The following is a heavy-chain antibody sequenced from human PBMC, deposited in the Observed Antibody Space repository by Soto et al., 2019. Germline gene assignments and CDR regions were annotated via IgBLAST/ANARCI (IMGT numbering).Heavy chain of an antibody. V-gene: IGHV3-23*01. CDR3: AKAPLQYSSSWYASY. CDR2: ISGSGGST. J-gene: IGHJ4*02. Sequence: GGSLRLSCAASGLTFSSYAMSWVRQAPGKGLEWVSAISGSGGSTYYADSVKGRFTISRDNSKNTLYLQMNSLRAEDTAVYYCAKAPLQYSSSWYASYWGQGTLVTVSS. CDR1: GLTFSSYA. D-gene: IGHD6-13*01.